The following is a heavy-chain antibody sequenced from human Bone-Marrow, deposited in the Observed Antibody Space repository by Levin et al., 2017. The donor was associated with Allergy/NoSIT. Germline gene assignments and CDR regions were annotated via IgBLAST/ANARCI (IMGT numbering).Heavy chain of an antibody. J-gene: IGHJ4*02. CDR1: GFTFHTYW. V-gene: IGHV3-7*01. D-gene: IGHD7-27*01. Sequence: GGSLRLSCAASGFTFHTYWMHWVRQAPGKGLQWVANIKHDGSRTYYLDSVKGRFTISRDDAKTSVYLQMDSLRADDTAVYYCARASSRYHADSTGGFDYWGQGTLVTVSS. CDR2: IKHDGSRT. CDR3: ARASSRYHADSTGGFDY.